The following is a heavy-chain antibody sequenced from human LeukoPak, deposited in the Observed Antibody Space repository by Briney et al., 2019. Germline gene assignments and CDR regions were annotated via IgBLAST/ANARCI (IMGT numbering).Heavy chain of an antibody. D-gene: IGHD6-13*01. CDR3: AKAASRAAPYYFDY. V-gene: IGHV1-3*04. Sequence: EASVKVSCTASGYTFSTYAIHWVRQAPGQGLECMGSINTGYGYIKYSEKFQGRVTFTRDTSANTAYMELSSLRSEDTAVYFCAKAASRAAPYYFDYWGQGTLVTVSS. CDR2: INTGYGYI. CDR1: GYTFSTYA. J-gene: IGHJ4*02.